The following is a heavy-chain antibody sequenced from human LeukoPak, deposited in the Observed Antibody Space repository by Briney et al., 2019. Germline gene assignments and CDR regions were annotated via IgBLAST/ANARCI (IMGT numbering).Heavy chain of an antibody. J-gene: IGHJ3*02. D-gene: IGHD3-9*01. Sequence: ASVKVSCKASGYTFTGYYMHWVRQAPGQGLEWMGWINPNSGGTNYAQKFQGRVTMTRDTSISTAYMELSRLRSDDTAVYYCAREVLRYLDWLPKDAFDIWGQGTMVTVSS. CDR2: INPNSGGT. CDR3: AREVLRYLDWLPKDAFDI. CDR1: GYTFTGYY. V-gene: IGHV1-2*02.